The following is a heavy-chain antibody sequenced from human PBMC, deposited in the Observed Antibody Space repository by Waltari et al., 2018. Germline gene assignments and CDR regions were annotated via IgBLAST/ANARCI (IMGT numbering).Heavy chain of an antibody. CDR2: IWYDGSHQ. V-gene: IGHV3-33*01. Sequence: QVQLVESGGGVVQPGRSLRVYCAASGFSVHTHGLHWVRQAPGKGLDWVALIWYDGSHQNYGDSVKGRFTISRDTSKNTLYLQINSLRVEDTAVYYCAREARSSPAGYFDYWGQGTLVTVSS. CDR1: GFSVHTHG. CDR3: AREARSSPAGYFDY. J-gene: IGHJ4*02.